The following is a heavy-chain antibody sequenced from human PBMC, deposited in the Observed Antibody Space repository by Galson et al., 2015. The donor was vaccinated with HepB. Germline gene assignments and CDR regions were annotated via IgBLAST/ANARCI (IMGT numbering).Heavy chain of an antibody. V-gene: IGHV1-24*01. Sequence: SVKVSCKVSGYTLTELSMHWVRQAPGKGLEWMGGFDPEDGETIYAQKFQGRVTMTEDTSTDTAYMELSSLRSEDTAVYYYATRGPEVGYYYGMDVWGQGTTVTVSS. J-gene: IGHJ6*02. D-gene: IGHD2-2*01. CDR3: ATRGPEVGYYYGMDV. CDR2: FDPEDGET. CDR1: GYTLTELS.